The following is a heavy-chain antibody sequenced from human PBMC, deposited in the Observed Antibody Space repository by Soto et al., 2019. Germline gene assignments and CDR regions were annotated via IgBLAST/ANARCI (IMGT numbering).Heavy chain of an antibody. V-gene: IGHV3-43*01. J-gene: IGHJ3*02. CDR1: GFTFDDYT. Sequence: GGSLRLSCAASGFTFDDYTMHWVRQAPGKGLEWVSLISWDGGSTYYADSVKGRFTISRDNSKNSLYLQMNSLRTEDTALYYCAKESSDYYDSSGYYLDIWGQGTMVTV. D-gene: IGHD3-22*01. CDR3: AKESSDYYDSSGYYLDI. CDR2: ISWDGGST.